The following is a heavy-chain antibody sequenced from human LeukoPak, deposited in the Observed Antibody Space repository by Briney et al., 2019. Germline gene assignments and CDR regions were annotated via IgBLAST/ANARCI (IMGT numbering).Heavy chain of an antibody. D-gene: IGHD1-7*01. CDR1: GGSISSYY. Sequence: SETLSLTCTVSGGSISSYYWSWLRQPPGKGLEWIGYIYYSGSTNYNPSVKSRVTISVDTSKNQFSLKLSSVTAADTAVYYCARDNWNYGSSMDVWGQGTTVTVSS. V-gene: IGHV4-59*01. J-gene: IGHJ6*02. CDR2: IYYSGST. CDR3: ARDNWNYGSSMDV.